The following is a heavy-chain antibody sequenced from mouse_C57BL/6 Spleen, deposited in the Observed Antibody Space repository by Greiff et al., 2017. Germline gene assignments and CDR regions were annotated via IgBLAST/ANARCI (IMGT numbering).Heavy chain of an antibody. J-gene: IGHJ3*01. CDR1: GYAFSSSW. D-gene: IGHD2-4*01. V-gene: IGHV1-82*01. Sequence: QVHVKQSGPELVKPGASVKISCKASGYAFSSSWMNWVKQRPGKGLEWIGRIYPGDGDTNYNGKFKGKATLTADKSSSTAYMQLSSLTSEDSAVSFCARGDYDAAWFAYWGQGTLVTVSA. CDR2: IYPGDGDT. CDR3: ARGDYDAAWFAY.